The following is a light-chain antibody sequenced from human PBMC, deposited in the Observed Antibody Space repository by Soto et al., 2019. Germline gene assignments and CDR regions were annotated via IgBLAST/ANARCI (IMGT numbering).Light chain of an antibody. V-gene: IGLV4-69*01. J-gene: IGLJ2*01. CDR2: LNSDGSH. CDR3: QTWGTGIVV. Sequence: QSVLTQSPSASASLGASVKLTCTLSSGHSSYAIAWHQQQPEKGPRYLMKLNSDGSHSKGDGIPYRFSGSSSGAERYLTIPRLQSEDEADYYCQTWGTGIVVFGGGTKLTVL. CDR1: SGHSSYA.